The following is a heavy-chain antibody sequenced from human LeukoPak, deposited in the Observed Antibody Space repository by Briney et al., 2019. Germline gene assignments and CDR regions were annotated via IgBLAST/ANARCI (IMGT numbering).Heavy chain of an antibody. CDR1: GFTFSDFY. CDR2: MNSDGGKI. Sequence: GGSLRLSCAASGFTFSDFYMNWIRQAPGKGPEWLSYMNSDGGKIYYADSVKGRLTISRDNAENSLYLHINSLRVEDTAVYYCARGYLDYWGQGTLVTVSS. J-gene: IGHJ4*02. D-gene: IGHD3-10*01. CDR3: ARGYLDY. V-gene: IGHV3-11*04.